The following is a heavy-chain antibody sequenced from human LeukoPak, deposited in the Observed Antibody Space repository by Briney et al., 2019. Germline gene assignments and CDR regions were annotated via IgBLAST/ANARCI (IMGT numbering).Heavy chain of an antibody. CDR2: ISSRSSYI. CDR3: ARDLSIAARGHVDY. D-gene: IGHD6-6*01. Sequence: GGSLRLSCAASGFTLSGYSMNWVRQAPGKGLEWVSSISSRSSYIYYADSVKGRFTISRDNAKNSLYLQMNSLRAEDTAVYYCARDLSIAARGHVDYWGQGTLVTVSS. CDR1: GFTLSGYS. J-gene: IGHJ4*02. V-gene: IGHV3-21*01.